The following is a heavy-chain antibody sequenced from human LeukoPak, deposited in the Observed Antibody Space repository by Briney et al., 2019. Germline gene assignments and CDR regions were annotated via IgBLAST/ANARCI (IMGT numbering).Heavy chain of an antibody. CDR2: ISSSGSTI. V-gene: IGHV3-48*03. Sequence: PGGSLRLSCAASGFTFSSYEMNWVRQAPGKGLEWVSYISSSGSTIYYADSVKGRFTISRDNAKNSLYLQMNSLRAEDTAVYYCARGQDFGENFDYWGQGTLVTVSS. CDR3: ARGQDFGENFDY. D-gene: IGHD3-10*01. CDR1: GFTFSSYE. J-gene: IGHJ4*02.